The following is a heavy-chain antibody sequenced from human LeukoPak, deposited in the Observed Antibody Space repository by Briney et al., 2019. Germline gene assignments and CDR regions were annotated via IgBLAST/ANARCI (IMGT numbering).Heavy chain of an antibody. CDR1: GGSISSYY. CDR2: IYTSGST. CDR3: ARVKGRYCTNGVCPFDY. J-gene: IGHJ4*02. V-gene: IGHV4-4*07. Sequence: SETPSLTCTVSGGSISSYYWSWIRQPAGKGLEWIGRIYTSGSTNYKPSLKSRVTISVDKSKNQFSLKLSSVTAADTAVYYCARVKGRYCTNGVCPFDYWGQGTLVTVSS. D-gene: IGHD2-8*01.